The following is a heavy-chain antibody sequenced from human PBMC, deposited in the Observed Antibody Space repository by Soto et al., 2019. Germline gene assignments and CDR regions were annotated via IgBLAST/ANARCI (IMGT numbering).Heavy chain of an antibody. J-gene: IGHJ4*02. D-gene: IGHD3-3*01. CDR3: ARDVDSSMSAPLDY. Sequence: QVQLVQSGAEVKKPGASVRVSCKASGYTFTAYAMDWVRQTPGQRLEWVGWINVGTGDTEYSQQFQGRVNITRDTSARTLYMELSSLRSEDTAAYYCARDVDSSMSAPLDYWGQGSLVTVSS. V-gene: IGHV1-3*01. CDR1: GYTFTAYA. CDR2: INVGTGDT.